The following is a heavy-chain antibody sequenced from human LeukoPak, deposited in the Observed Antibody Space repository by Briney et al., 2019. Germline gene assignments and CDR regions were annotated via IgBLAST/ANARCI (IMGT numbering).Heavy chain of an antibody. CDR1: GVSISDDC. D-gene: IGHD6-19*01. CDR2: IYSSGAS. Sequence: PWETLSLTCTVSGVSISDDCWSWIRQPGGKGLEWIGRIYSSGASDIQPSFQSRATISVDTSKNQVFLRLTSVTAADTAVYFCAREKSVRGWHADSWGQGSLVTVSS. V-gene: IGHV4-4*07. CDR3: AREKSVRGWHADS. J-gene: IGHJ4*02.